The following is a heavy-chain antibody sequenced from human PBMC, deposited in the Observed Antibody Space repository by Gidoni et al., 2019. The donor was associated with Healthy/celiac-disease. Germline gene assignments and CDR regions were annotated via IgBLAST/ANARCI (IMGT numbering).Heavy chain of an antibody. CDR3: ARDISDYFFDY. Sequence: QVQLVESGRGVVQPGRSLRLSCAASGFTFSSYGMHWVRQAPGKVLEWVAVIWYDGSNKYYADSVKGRVTISRDNSKNTLYLQMNSLRAEDTAVYYCARDISDYFFDYWGQGTLVTVSS. D-gene: IGHD3-22*01. CDR1: GFTFSSYG. CDR2: IWYDGSNK. J-gene: IGHJ4*02. V-gene: IGHV3-33*01.